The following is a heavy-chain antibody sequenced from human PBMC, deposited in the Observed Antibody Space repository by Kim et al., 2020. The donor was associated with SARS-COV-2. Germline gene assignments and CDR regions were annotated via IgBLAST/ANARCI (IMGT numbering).Heavy chain of an antibody. D-gene: IGHD2-21*01. V-gene: IGHV3-48*02. J-gene: IGHJ6*02. Sequence: GGSLRLSCAASGFTFSSYSMNWVRQAPGKGLEWVSYISSSSSTIYYADSVKGRFTISRDNAKNTLYLQMNSLRDEDTAVYYCARDCCVCDCYGLDVWGQGTTVTVSS. CDR3: ARDCCVCDCYGLDV. CDR2: ISSSSSTI. CDR1: GFTFSSYS.